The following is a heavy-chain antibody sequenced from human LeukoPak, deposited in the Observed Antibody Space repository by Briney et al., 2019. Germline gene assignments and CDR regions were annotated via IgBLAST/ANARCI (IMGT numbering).Heavy chain of an antibody. Sequence: ASGKVSCKASGYTFTSYYMHWVRQAPGQGLEWMGIINPSGGSTSYAQKFQGRVTMTRDTSTSTVYMELSSLRSEDTAVYYCARDGIDSAPTGGFDPWGQGTLVTVSS. D-gene: IGHD3-22*01. J-gene: IGHJ5*02. CDR3: ARDGIDSAPTGGFDP. CDR2: INPSGGST. V-gene: IGHV1-46*01. CDR1: GYTFTSYY.